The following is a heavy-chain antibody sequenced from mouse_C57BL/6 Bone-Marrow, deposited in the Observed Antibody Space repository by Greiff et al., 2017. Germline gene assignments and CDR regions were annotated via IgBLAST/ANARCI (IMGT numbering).Heavy chain of an antibody. CDR3: ARGWGGFAY. Sequence: EAGGGLVQPKGSLKLSCAASGFSFNTYAMIWVRQAPGKGLEWVARIRSKSINYAKYYADSVKDRFTLSGDDSESMLNLQMNNLKTEDTAMYYCARGWGGFAYWGQGTLVTVAA. CDR2: IRSKSINYAK. D-gene: IGHD2-3*01. V-gene: IGHV10-1*01. J-gene: IGHJ3*01. CDR1: GFSFNTYA.